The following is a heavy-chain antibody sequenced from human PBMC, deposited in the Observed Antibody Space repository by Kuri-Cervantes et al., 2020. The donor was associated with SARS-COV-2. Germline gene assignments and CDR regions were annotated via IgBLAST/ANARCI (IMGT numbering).Heavy chain of an antibody. V-gene: IGHV3-30*10. CDR2: ISSDGNNL. CDR3: ARVDRPVIGGRDYGLDV. Sequence: GESLKISCRALGFPLTSFPVYWVRQAPGKGLQWLAIISSDGNNLHYIDSVKGRFSLSGDNSMNTVFLQMDSLRMEDTGVYFCARVDRPVIGGRDYGLDVWGQGTAVTVSS. CDR1: GFPLTSFP. J-gene: IGHJ6*02. D-gene: IGHD2/OR15-2a*01.